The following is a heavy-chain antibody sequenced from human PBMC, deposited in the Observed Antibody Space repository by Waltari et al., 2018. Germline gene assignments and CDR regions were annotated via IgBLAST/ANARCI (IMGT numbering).Heavy chain of an antibody. CDR2: TSEYGSSK. V-gene: IGHV3-30*18. J-gene: IGHJ6*02. CDR1: GFSFSSFG. Sequence: QVRLVESGGGVVQAGGSLRLSCAASGFSFSSFGRRWFLKAPGKGLEGVAVTSEYGSSKYYADIVRGPFSISRDYSKNTLALQMSSLREEDTAVFYCAKWAGSTSCYSYYYFGMDVWGQGTTVTVSS. CDR3: AKWAGSTSCYSYYYFGMDV. D-gene: IGHD2-2*02.